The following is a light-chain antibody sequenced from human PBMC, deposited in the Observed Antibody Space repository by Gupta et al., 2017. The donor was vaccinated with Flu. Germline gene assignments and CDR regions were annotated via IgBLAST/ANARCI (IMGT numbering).Light chain of an antibody. CDR1: QSSGNY. J-gene: IGKJ1*01. V-gene: IGKV1-39*01. CDR2: LAS. CDR3: HQGYSAPGK. Sequence: DVQMTQSPSSLSASVGDRVTISCRASQSSGNYLNWYQQKVGEAPRLLIYLASRLQTGVPSRFSGSGSGKDFNLTISSLQSEELGVYYCHQGYSAPGKFGQGTEV.